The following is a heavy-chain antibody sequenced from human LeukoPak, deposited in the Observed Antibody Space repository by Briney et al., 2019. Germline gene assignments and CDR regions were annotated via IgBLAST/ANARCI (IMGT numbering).Heavy chain of an antibody. CDR2: IYYSGST. V-gene: IGHV4-59*11. Sequence: PSETLSLTCTVSGGSISSHYWSWIRQPPRKGLEWIGHIYYSGSTNYNPSLKSRATISVDTSKNQFSLKLSSVTAADTDVYYCARGYYDFWSGYYTEYYFDYWGQGTLVTVSS. CDR3: ARGYYDFWSGYYTEYYFDY. CDR1: GGSISSHY. J-gene: IGHJ4*02. D-gene: IGHD3-3*01.